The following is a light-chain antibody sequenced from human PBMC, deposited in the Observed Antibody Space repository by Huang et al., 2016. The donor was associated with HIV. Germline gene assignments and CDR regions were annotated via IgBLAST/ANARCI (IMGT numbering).Light chain of an antibody. CDR2: TAS. V-gene: IGKV1-39*01. CDR3: QQTYNKPWT. CDR1: QSISSY. Sequence: DIQMTQSPSSLSASVGDRVTITCRASQSISSYLNWYQQKPGKAPNLLIYTASSLQGGVQSRFSGSGSGTVFTLTINSLQPEDCATYYCQQTYNKPWTFGQGTKVEIK. J-gene: IGKJ1*01.